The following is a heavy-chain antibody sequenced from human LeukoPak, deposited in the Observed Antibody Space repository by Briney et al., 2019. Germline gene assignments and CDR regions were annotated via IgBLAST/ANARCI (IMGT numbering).Heavy chain of an antibody. CDR1: GGSISSGSYY. J-gene: IGHJ4*02. D-gene: IGHD6-13*01. CDR3: ARGVISSWSYYFDY. Sequence: PSQTLSLTCTVSGGSISSGSYYWSWLRQPAGKGLEGIGRIYTSGSTNYNPSLKSRVTISVDTSKNQFSLKLSSVTAADTAVYYCARGVISSWSYYFDYWGQGTLVTVSS. V-gene: IGHV4-61*02. CDR2: IYTSGST.